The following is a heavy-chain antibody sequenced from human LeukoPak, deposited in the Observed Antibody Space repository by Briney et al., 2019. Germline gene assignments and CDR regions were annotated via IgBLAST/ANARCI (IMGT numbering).Heavy chain of an antibody. V-gene: IGHV1-2*02. J-gene: IGHJ4*02. Sequence: ASVKVSCKASGYTFTGYYMHWVRQAPGQGLEWMGWINPNSGGTNYAQKFQGRVTMTRDTSISTAYMELSRLRSDDTAAYYCARDRELAARSYYGFFDYWGQGTLVTVSS. D-gene: IGHD1-26*01. CDR1: GYTFTGYY. CDR3: ARDRELAARSYYGFFDY. CDR2: INPNSGGT.